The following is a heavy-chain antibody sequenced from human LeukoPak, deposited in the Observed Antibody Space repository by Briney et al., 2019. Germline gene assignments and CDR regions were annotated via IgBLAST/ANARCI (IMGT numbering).Heavy chain of an antibody. CDR2: ISSSGGST. V-gene: IGHV3-23*01. CDR1: GFTFSGYA. J-gene: IGHJ4*02. D-gene: IGHD2-8*02. CDR3: AKDTVAGGVAKDY. Sequence: GGSLRLSCAASGFTFSGYAMSWVRQAPGKGLEWVSAISSSGGSTYYADSVKGRFTISRDNSKNTLYLQMNSLRAEDTAVYYCAKDTVAGGVAKDYWGQGTLVTVSS.